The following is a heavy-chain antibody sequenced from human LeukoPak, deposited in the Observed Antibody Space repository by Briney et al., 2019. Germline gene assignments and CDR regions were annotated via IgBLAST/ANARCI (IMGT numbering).Heavy chain of an antibody. CDR2: ISGSGGST. V-gene: IGHV3-23*01. CDR3: AKDGAWGSGSYIKN. D-gene: IGHD3-10*01. Sequence: SGGSLRLSCAASGFTFSSYGMSWVRQAPGKGLEWVSAISGSGGSTYYADSVKGRFTISRDNSKNTLYLQMNSLRAEDTAVYYCAKDGAWGSGSYIKNWGQGTLVTVSS. J-gene: IGHJ4*02. CDR1: GFTFSSYG.